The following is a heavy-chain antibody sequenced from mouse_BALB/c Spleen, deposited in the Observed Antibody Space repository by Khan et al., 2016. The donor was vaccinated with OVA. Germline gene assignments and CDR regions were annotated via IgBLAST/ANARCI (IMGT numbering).Heavy chain of an antibody. CDR3: TRNYRSISDH. J-gene: IGHJ2*01. CDR2: INPHIGET. V-gene: IGHV1-20*02. D-gene: IGHD1-1*01. Sequence: VQLQQSGPELVRPGASVKISCTASGYSFTGYFMNWVMQSHGQSLEWIGRINPHIGETLYNQRFKDKATLTVDKSSSTAHMELRSLASEDSAVYYCTRNYRSISDHWGQGTTLTVSS. CDR1: GYSFTGYF.